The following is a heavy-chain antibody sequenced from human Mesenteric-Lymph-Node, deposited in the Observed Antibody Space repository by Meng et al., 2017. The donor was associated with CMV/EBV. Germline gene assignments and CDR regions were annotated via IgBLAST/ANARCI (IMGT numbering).Heavy chain of an antibody. CDR3: ARGPSCTSCNSGFSYFGLDV. CDR2: IIPIFGTA. CDR1: GGTFSSYA. V-gene: IGHV1-69*05. J-gene: IGHJ6*02. Sequence: SVKVSCKASGGTFSSYAISWVRQAPGQGLEWMGGIIPIFGTANYAQKFQGRVTITTDESTSTAYMELSSLRSEDTALYYCARGPSCTSCNSGFSYFGLDVWGQGTPVTVSS. D-gene: IGHD2-8*01.